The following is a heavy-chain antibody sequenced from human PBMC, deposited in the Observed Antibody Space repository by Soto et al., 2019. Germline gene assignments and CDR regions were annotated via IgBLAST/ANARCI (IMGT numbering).Heavy chain of an antibody. CDR2: IYYTGRA. J-gene: IGHJ4*02. CDR1: GGSIRSGGYY. CDR3: AKDFSSTTSFLAY. Sequence: SETLSLTCSVSGGSIRSGGYYWSWIRQHPGKGLEWIGYIYYTGRAYYNPSLENRVTMSADTSKNQFSLSLTSVTAADTAVYYCAKDFSSTTSFLAYWGQGTLVPVSS. D-gene: IGHD2-2*01. V-gene: IGHV4-31*03.